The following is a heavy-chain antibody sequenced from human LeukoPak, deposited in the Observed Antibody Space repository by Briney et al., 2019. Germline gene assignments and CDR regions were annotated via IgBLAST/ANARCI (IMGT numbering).Heavy chain of an antibody. V-gene: IGHV3-30-3*01. J-gene: IGHJ2*01. CDR1: GFTFSSYA. CDR3: ARGVVGAAIGRYFDL. D-gene: IGHD1-26*01. Sequence: GGSLRLSCAASGFTFSSYAMHWVRQAPGKGLEWVAVISYDGSNKYYADSVKGRFTISRDNSKNTLYLQMNSLRAEDTAVYYCARGVVGAAIGRYFDLWGRGTLVTVSS. CDR2: ISYDGSNK.